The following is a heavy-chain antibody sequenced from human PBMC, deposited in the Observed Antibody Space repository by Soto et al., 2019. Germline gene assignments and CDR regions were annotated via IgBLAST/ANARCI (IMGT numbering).Heavy chain of an antibody. Sequence: GESLKISWKASGYNFTTFWISWMRQVPGKGLEWMGRIYPSDSYSNNSPSFEGHITISAVKSINTAYLHFSNLKASDPAVYSCARPFALPTDLQFYYYYYDGLDVWGHGTAVTVSS. J-gene: IGHJ6*02. CDR2: IYPSDSYS. V-gene: IGHV5-10-1*01. CDR3: ARPFALPTDLQFYYYYYDGLDV. CDR1: GYNFTTFW.